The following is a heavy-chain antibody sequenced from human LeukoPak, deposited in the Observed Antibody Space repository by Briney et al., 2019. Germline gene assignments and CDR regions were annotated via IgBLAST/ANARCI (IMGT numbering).Heavy chain of an antibody. Sequence: SETLSLTCGVSGGSISNTNWWTWFRQPPGGGLEWIGEVNLQGSTNYNPSLKGRVAISVDKSENHISLKLTSVTAADTAVYYCAREGGPYRPLDYSGQRTLVTVAS. J-gene: IGHJ4*02. CDR1: GGSISNTNW. CDR3: AREGGPYRPLDY. CDR2: VNLQGST. V-gene: IGHV4-4*02.